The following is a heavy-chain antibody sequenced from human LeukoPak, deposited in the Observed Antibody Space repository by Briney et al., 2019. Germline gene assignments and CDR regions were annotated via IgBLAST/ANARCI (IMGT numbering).Heavy chain of an antibody. CDR2: ISGSGGST. CDR3: AKDPGYSSGWYTGFGDY. J-gene: IGHJ4*02. V-gene: IGHV3-23*01. Sequence: PGGSLRLSCAASGFTFSSYAMSWVRQAPGKGLEWVSVISGSGGSTYYADSVKGRFTISRDNSKNTLYLQMNSLRAEDTAVYYCAKDPGYSSGWYTGFGDYWGQGTLVTVSS. D-gene: IGHD6-19*01. CDR1: GFTFSSYA.